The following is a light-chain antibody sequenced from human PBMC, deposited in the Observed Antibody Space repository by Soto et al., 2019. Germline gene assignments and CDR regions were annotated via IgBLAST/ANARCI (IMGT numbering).Light chain of an antibody. CDR1: SSDVGAHHS. Sequence: QSALTQPASVSGSPGQSFTISCTGTSSDVGAHHSVSWYQQHPGKAPKLIIFDVSNRPSGVSNRFSGSKSGNTASLTISGLHAEDDADYYCSSFTDTGTVMFGGGTTLTVL. J-gene: IGLJ3*02. CDR2: DVS. CDR3: SSFTDTGTVM. V-gene: IGLV2-14*03.